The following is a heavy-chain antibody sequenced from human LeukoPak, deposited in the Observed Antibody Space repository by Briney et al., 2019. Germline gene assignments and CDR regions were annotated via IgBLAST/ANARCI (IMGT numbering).Heavy chain of an antibody. Sequence: PGGSLTLSCAASGFSFSDYYMSWIRQAPGKGLEWVSYISTSVGNKYYADSVKGRFTISRDNAKNSLYLQMNSLSAEDTAVYYCARRSPSYYFDYWGQGTLVTVSS. CDR2: ISTSVGNK. CDR3: ARRSPSYYFDY. CDR1: GFSFSDYY. J-gene: IGHJ4*02. V-gene: IGHV3-11*04.